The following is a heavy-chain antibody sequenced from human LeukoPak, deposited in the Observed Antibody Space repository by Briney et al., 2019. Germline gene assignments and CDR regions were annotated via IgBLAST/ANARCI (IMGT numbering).Heavy chain of an antibody. CDR1: GFTFSSYA. J-gene: IGHJ4*02. CDR3: AKDPYYDSSGYYLGVFDY. D-gene: IGHD3-22*01. Sequence: GGSPRLSCAASGFTFSSYAMSWVRQAPGKGLEWVSAISGSGGSTYYADSVKGRFTISRDNSKNTLYLQMNSLRAEDAAVYYCAKDPYYDSSGYYLGVFDYWGQGTLVTVSS. CDR2: ISGSGGST. V-gene: IGHV3-23*01.